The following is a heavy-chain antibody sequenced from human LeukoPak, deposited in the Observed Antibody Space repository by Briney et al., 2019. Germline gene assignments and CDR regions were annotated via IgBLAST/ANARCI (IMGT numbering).Heavy chain of an antibody. CDR2: IYPGDSDT. Sequence: GESLKISCTGSGYSFTSYWIGWVRQMPGKGLEWMGIIYPGDSDTRYSPSFQGQVTISADKSISTAYLQWSSLKASDTAMYYCASSRRDGYNPHYYYGMDVWGQGTTVTVS. V-gene: IGHV5-51*01. CDR3: ASSRRDGYNPHYYYGMDV. J-gene: IGHJ6*02. CDR1: GYSFTSYW. D-gene: IGHD5-24*01.